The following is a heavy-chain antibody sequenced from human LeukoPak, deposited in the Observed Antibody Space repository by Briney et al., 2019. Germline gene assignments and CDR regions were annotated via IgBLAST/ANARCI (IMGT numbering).Heavy chain of an antibody. CDR3: AAQQSQWLVRYAWFDP. V-gene: IGHV3-23*01. J-gene: IGHJ5*02. D-gene: IGHD6-19*01. CDR1: EFTLTIYA. CDR2: VSSSGTST. Sequence: GGSLRLSCVASEFTLTIYAISWVRQAPGKCLEFVSSVSSSGTSTAYTGSVKGRFTISRDNSKNTLYLQMNSLRAEDTAIYYCAAQQSQWLVRYAWFDPWGQGTLVTVSS.